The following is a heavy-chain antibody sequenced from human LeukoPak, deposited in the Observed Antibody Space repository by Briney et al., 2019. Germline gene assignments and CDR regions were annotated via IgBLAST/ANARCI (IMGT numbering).Heavy chain of an antibody. CDR2: ISSNGGST. CDR1: GFTFSSYA. D-gene: IGHD4-17*01. CDR3: ARESYGDYSDY. J-gene: IGHJ4*02. V-gene: IGHV3-64*01. Sequence: GGSLRLSCAASGFTFSSYAMHWVHQAPGKGLEYVSAISSNGGSTYYANSVKGRFTISRDNSKNTLYLQMGSLRAEDMAVYYCARESYGDYSDYWGQGTLVTVSS.